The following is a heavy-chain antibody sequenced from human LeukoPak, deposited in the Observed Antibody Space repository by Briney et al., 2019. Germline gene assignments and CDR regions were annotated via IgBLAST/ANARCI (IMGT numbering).Heavy chain of an antibody. CDR3: ASQGGSGSFEDY. J-gene: IGHJ4*02. CDR1: GFTFSGYW. D-gene: IGHD1-26*01. CDR2: IKQDGSEK. Sequence: GGSLRLSCAASGFTFSGYWMSWVRQAPGKGLEWVANIKQDGSEKYYVDSVKGRFTISRDNAKNSLYLQMNSLRAEDTAVYYCASQGGSGSFEDYWGQGTLVTVSS. V-gene: IGHV3-7*01.